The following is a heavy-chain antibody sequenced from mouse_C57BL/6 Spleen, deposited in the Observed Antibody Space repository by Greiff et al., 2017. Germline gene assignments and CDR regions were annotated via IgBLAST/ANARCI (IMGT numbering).Heavy chain of an antibody. Sequence: QVQLQQSGAELARPGASVKMSCKASGYTFTSYTMHWVKQRPGQGLEWIGYINPSSGYTKYNQKFKDKDTLTADKSSSTAYMQLSSLTSEDSAVYYCAREGGTEMDYWGQGTSVTVSS. CDR2: INPSSGYT. CDR1: GYTFTSYT. V-gene: IGHV1-4*01. J-gene: IGHJ4*01. CDR3: AREGGTEMDY.